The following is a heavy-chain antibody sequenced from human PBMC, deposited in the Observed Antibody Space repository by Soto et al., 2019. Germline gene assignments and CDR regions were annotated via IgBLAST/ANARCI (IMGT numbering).Heavy chain of an antibody. V-gene: IGHV1-18*01. D-gene: IGHD3-10*01. CDR2: ISAYNGNT. CDR3: AKVPQWFGELYFDY. CDR1: GYTFTSYG. J-gene: IGHJ4*02. Sequence: ASVKVCCKASGYTFTSYGISWVRQAPGQGLEWMGWISAYNGNTNYAQKLQGRVTMTTDTSTSTAYMELRSLRSDDTAVYYCAKVPQWFGELYFDYWGQGTLVTVSS.